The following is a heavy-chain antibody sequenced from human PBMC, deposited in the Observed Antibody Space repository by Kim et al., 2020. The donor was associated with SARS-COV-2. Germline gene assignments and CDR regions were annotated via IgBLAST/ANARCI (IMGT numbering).Heavy chain of an antibody. CDR3: ARGGTVVTFDGDY. D-gene: IGHD2-15*01. CDR2: IIPILGIA. V-gene: IGHV1-69*04. J-gene: IGHJ4*02. CDR1: GGTFSSYA. Sequence: SVKVSCKASGGTFSSYAISWVRQAPGQGLEWMGRIIPILGIANYAQKFQGRVTITADKSTSTAYMELSSLRSEDTAVYYCARGGTVVTFDGDYWGQGTLVTVSS.